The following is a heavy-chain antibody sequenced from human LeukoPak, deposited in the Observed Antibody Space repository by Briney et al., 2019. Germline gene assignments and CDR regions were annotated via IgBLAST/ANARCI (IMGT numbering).Heavy chain of an antibody. D-gene: IGHD3-3*01. CDR1: GGSISSSSYY. CDR3: ARVTIFGGDPYYYYYMDV. V-gene: IGHV4-39*07. J-gene: IGHJ6*03. CDR2: IYYSGST. Sequence: PSETLSLTCTVSGGSISSSSYYWGWIRQPPGKGLEWIGSIYYSGSTYYNPSLKSRVTISVDTSKNQFSLKLSSVTAADTAVYYCARVTIFGGDPYYYYYMDVWGKGTTVTVSS.